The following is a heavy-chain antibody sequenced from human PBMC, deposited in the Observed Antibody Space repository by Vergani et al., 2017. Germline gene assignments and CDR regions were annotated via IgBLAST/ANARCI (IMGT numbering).Heavy chain of an antibody. V-gene: IGHV3-30*03. CDR1: GFTSSYYG. Sequence: QVHLVESGGGVVQPGRSLRLSCVVSGFTSSYYGMHWVRQAPGKGLEWVAVISYDGTQKYYADSVKGRFTISTDNSKSTLYLQMNSLRTEDTAVYYCATKSCGTPGCQIEYFREWGQGTLVTVSS. D-gene: IGHD1-1*01. J-gene: IGHJ1*01. CDR3: ATKSCGTPGCQIEYFRE. CDR2: ISYDGTQK.